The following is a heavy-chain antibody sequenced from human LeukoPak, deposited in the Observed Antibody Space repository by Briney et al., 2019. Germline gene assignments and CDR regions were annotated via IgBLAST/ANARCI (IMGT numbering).Heavy chain of an antibody. D-gene: IGHD5-24*01. Sequence: AASVKVSCKASGYTFTGYYMHWVRQAPGQGLEWMGWINSNSGGTNYAQKFQGRVTMTRDTSISTAYMELSRLRSDDTAVYYCAREKRWLQLGNAFDIWGQGTMVTVSS. CDR3: AREKRWLQLGNAFDI. J-gene: IGHJ3*02. V-gene: IGHV1-2*02. CDR1: GYTFTGYY. CDR2: INSNSGGT.